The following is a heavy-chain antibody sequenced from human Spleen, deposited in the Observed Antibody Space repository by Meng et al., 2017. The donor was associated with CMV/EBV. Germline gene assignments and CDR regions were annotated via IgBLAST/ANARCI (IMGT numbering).Heavy chain of an antibody. V-gene: IGHV1-2*02. D-gene: IGHD3-3*01. CDR3: AREEKSTIFGVVGWFDP. Sequence: FTGYYVHWVRQAPGQGLEWMGWINPNSGASSYPQKFQGRVTLTRDMSVSTVYMELNRLRSDDTAVYYCAREEKSTIFGVVGWFDPWGQGTLVTVSS. J-gene: IGHJ5*02. CDR1: FTGYY. CDR2: INPNSGAS.